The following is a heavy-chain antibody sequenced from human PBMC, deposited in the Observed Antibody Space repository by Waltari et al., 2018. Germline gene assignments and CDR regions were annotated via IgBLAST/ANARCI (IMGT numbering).Heavy chain of an antibody. D-gene: IGHD6-6*01. Sequence: EVQLVESGGVVVQHGGSLRLSCAASGFTFDDYAMHWVRQAPGKGLEWVSLISWDGGSTYYADSVKGRFTISRDNSKNSLYLQMNSLRAEDTALYYCAKEEEPIAARRRRDYYYYMDVWGKGTTVTVSS. J-gene: IGHJ6*03. V-gene: IGHV3-43D*04. CDR3: AKEEEPIAARRRRDYYYYMDV. CDR2: ISWDGGST. CDR1: GFTFDDYA.